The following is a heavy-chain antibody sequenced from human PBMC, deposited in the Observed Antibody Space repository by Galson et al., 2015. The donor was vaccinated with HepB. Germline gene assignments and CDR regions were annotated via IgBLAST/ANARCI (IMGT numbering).Heavy chain of an antibody. D-gene: IGHD1-26*01. CDR2: IIPIFGRD. CDR1: GGTFSSYA. Sequence: SVKVSCKASGGTFSSYAISWVRQAPGQGLEWMGGIIPIFGRDNYAKKFPGRVTITADKSTSRAYMELSSLRSEDTAVYYCAKEKKRELWIYQREYYGTDVWGQGTTVTVSS. V-gene: IGHV1-69*06. CDR3: AKEKKRELWIYQREYYGTDV. J-gene: IGHJ6*02.